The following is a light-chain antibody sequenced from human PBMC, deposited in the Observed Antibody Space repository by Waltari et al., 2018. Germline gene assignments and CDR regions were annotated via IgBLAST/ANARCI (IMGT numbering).Light chain of an antibody. CDR1: ESLLQTEGYTS. CDR2: GGS. Sequence: EIVMTQTPLSLSVTPGEPASISCRSSESLLQTEGYTSLDWYLQKPGQSPQLLIYGGSNRASGVPDRFTGSGSGTDFTLQISRVEAEDIGVYYCIQYKAPPPTFGQGTKVEI. J-gene: IGKJ1*01. V-gene: IGKV2D-29*02. CDR3: IQYKAPPPT.